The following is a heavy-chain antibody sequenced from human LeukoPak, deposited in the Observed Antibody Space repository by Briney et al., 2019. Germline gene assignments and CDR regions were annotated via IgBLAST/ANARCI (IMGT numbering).Heavy chain of an antibody. CDR1: GFTVSSNY. J-gene: IGHJ4*02. CDR2: IYSGGST. Sequence: GGSLRLSCAASGFTVSSNYMSWVRQAPGKGLEWVSVIYSGGSTYYAESVKGRFTISRDNSKNTLYLQMNSLRAEDTAVYYCARVSGSYYFDYWGQGTLVTVSS. CDR3: ARVSGSYYFDY. D-gene: IGHD1-26*01. V-gene: IGHV3-53*01.